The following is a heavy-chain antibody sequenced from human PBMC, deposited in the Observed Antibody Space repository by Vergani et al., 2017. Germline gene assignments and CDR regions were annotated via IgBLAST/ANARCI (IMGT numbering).Heavy chain of an antibody. CDR1: GGTFSSYA. D-gene: IGHD5-24*01. Sequence: QVQLVQSGAEVKKPGSSVKVSCKASGGTFSSYAISWVRQAPGQGLEWMGGIIPIFGTANYAQKFQGRVTITAEESTGTAYMELSSLRSEDTAVYYCARVKVGGRWLQLADYWGQGTLVTVSS. V-gene: IGHV1-69*01. CDR2: IIPIFGTA. CDR3: ARVKVGGRWLQLADY. J-gene: IGHJ4*02.